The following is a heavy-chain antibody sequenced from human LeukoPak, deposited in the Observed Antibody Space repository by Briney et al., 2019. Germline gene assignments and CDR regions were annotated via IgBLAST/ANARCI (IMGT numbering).Heavy chain of an antibody. CDR1: GYTFTGYY. CDR2: INPNSGGT. V-gene: IGHV1-2*02. CDR3: ARDLYYYDSSGRNSDY. J-gene: IGHJ4*02. Sequence: ASVKVSCKASGYTFTGYYMHWVRQAPGQGPEWMGWINPNSGGTNYAQKFQGRVTMTRDTSISTAYMELSRLRSDDTAVYYCARDLYYYDSSGRNSDYWGQGTLVTVSS. D-gene: IGHD3-22*01.